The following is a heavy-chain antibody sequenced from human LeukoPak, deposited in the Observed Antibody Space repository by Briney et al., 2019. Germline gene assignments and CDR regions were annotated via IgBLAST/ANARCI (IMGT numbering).Heavy chain of an antibody. CDR3: AILTVTIDD. V-gene: IGHV4-39*01. CDR2: IYYSGST. CDR1: GGSISSSSYY. Sequence: PSETVSLTCTVSGGSISSSSYYWGWIRQPPGKGLEWIGSIYYSGSTYYNPSLKSRVTISVDTSKNQFSLKLSSVTAADTAVYYCAILTVTIDDWGQGTLVTVSS. D-gene: IGHD4-11*01. J-gene: IGHJ4*02.